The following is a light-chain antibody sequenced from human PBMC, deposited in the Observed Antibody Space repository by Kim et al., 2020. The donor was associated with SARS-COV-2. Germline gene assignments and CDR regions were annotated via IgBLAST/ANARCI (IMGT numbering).Light chain of an antibody. Sequence: GQTVTISCTGTSGEVGGYNYGSWYQQHPGKAPKRRIYDVSKRPSGVSNRFSGSKSGNTASLTISGLQAEDEADYYCSSYTSSSTYVFGTGTKVTVL. CDR1: SGEVGGYNY. CDR2: DVS. J-gene: IGLJ1*01. V-gene: IGLV2-14*04. CDR3: SSYTSSSTYV.